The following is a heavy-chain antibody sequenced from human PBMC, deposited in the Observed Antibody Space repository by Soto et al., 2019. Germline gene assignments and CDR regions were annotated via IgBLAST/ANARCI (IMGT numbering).Heavy chain of an antibody. D-gene: IGHD2-8*01. V-gene: IGHV3-23*01. J-gene: IGHJ4*02. CDR2: ISGSGDST. Sequence: EVQLLESGGDLVKPGGSLRLSCAASGFTFGDYAMSWVRQAPGKGLEWVSAISGSGDSTRHADSVKGRFTVSRDNSKNTLYLQMNSLRAEDTAVYFCAKDMEMTGSCTNGLCWTLDYWGPGTLVTVSS. CDR3: AKDMEMTGSCTNGLCWTLDY. CDR1: GFTFGDYA.